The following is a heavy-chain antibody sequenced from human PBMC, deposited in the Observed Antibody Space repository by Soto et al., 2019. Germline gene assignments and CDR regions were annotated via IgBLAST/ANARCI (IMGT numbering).Heavy chain of an antibody. Sequence: GGSLRLSCAASGFTFSDYYMSWIRQAPGKGLEWVSYISSSSSYTNYADSVKGRFTISRDNAKNSLYLQMNSLRAEDTAVYYCVRDGYCSSTSCYRGWFDPWGQGTLVTVSS. D-gene: IGHD2-2*03. J-gene: IGHJ5*02. CDR1: GFTFSDYY. CDR3: VRDGYCSSTSCYRGWFDP. V-gene: IGHV3-11*06. CDR2: ISSSSSYT.